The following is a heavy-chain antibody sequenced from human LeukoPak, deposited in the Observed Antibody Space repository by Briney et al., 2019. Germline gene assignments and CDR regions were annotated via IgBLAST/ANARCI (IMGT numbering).Heavy chain of an antibody. CDR2: IIPLLGVT. CDR3: ARARTMITFGGVRHAFDI. J-gene: IGHJ3*02. V-gene: IGHV1-69*04. Sequence: SVKVSCKASGYTFTSYGISWVRQAPGQGLEWVGRIIPLLGVTNHAQKLQGRVTVTADPATNTAYMELSSLIPDDTAVYYCARARTMITFGGVRHAFDIWGQGTLVTVSS. D-gene: IGHD3-16*01. CDR1: GYTFTSYG.